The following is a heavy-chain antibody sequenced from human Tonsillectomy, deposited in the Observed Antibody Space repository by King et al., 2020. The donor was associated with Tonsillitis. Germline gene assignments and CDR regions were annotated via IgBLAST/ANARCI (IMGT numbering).Heavy chain of an antibody. Sequence: VQLVESGGGVVQPGGSLSLSCAASGFTFSTYGIHWVRQAPGKGLEWVAFIRYDGSNKYYADSVKGRFTISRDNSKNTLSLQMNTLRAEDTAVYYCAKELDNSDFDNSDYDYYYYGLDIWGQGTTVTVSS. CDR1: GFTFSTYG. CDR3: AKELDNSDFDNSDYDYYYYGLDI. V-gene: IGHV3-30*02. CDR2: IRYDGSNK. J-gene: IGHJ6*02. D-gene: IGHD4-11*01.